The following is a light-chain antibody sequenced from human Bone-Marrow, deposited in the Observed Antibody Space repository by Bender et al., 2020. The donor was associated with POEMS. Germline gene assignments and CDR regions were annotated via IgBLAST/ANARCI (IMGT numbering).Light chain of an antibody. J-gene: IGLJ3*02. Sequence: QSVLTQPPSASGTPGQRVTISCSGGSSNIGAHAVNWYQHLPGTAPKLLIYSSHRRPSEVPDRFSGYRSGTSASLAISGLQSEDEADYYCAVWDDSLNGWVFGGESKLTGL. V-gene: IGLV1-44*01. CDR2: SSH. CDR3: AVWDDSLNGWV. CDR1: SSNIGAHA.